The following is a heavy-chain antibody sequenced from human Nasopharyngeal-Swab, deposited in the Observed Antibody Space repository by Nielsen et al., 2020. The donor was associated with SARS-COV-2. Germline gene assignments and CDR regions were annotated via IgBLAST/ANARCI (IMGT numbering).Heavy chain of an antibody. CDR2: ISWNSGSI. J-gene: IGHJ4*02. CDR1: GFTFDDYA. D-gene: IGHD6-19*01. Sequence: SCAASGFTFDDYAMHWVRQAPGKGLEWVSGISWNSGSIGYADSVKGRFTISRDNAKNSLYLQMNSLRAEDTALYYCARANSGWYYFDYWGQGTLVTVSS. V-gene: IGHV3-9*01. CDR3: ARANSGWYYFDY.